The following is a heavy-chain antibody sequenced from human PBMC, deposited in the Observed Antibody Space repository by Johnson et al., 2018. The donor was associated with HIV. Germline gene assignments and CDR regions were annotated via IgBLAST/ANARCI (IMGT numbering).Heavy chain of an antibody. CDR2: ISGSGSTI. CDR3: AKDRNWGRLFDGFDI. CDR1: GFTFSDYY. D-gene: IGHD7-27*01. Sequence: QVQLVESGGGLVKPGGSLRLSCAASGFTFSDYYMSWIRQAPGKGLEWVSYISGSGSTIYHAESVKCRFTISRDNAKNTLYLQMNSLRPEDTAVYYCAKDRNWGRLFDGFDIWGRGTMVTVSS. V-gene: IGHV3-11*04. J-gene: IGHJ3*02.